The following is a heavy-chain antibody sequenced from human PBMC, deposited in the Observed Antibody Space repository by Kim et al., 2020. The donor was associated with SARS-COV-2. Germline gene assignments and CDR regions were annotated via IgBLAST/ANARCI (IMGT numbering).Heavy chain of an antibody. Sequence: ASVKVSCKASGYTFTDSYIHWVRQAPGQGLEWMGCINPINGETNYVQKFRGRVTMTRDTSITTAYLELSSLTSDDTAIYYCGRGRNLDPWGQGTLGTVSS. CDR1: GYTFTDSY. CDR3: GRGRNLDP. J-gene: IGHJ5*02. V-gene: IGHV1-2*02. CDR2: INPINGET.